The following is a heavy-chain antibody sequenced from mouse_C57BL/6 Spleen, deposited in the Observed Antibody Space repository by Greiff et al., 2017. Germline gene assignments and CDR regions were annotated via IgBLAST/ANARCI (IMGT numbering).Heavy chain of an antibody. CDR3: TAYSNHGAMDY. D-gene: IGHD2-5*01. CDR2: IRLKSDNYAT. V-gene: IGHV6-3*01. Sequence: EVKLQESGGGLVQPGGSMKLSCVASGFTFSNYWMNWVRQSPEKGLEWVAQIRLKSDNYATHYAESVKGRFTISRDDSKSSVYLQMNNLRAEDTGIYYCTAYSNHGAMDYWGQGTSVTVSS. J-gene: IGHJ4*01. CDR1: GFTFSNYW.